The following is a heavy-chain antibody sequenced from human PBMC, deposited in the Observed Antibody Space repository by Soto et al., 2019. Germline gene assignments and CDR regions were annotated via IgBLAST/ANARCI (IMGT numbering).Heavy chain of an antibody. CDR1: GYIFSSFY. J-gene: IGHJ3*01. CDR3: ARDIFGHVDAFDL. D-gene: IGHD3-3*02. Sequence: ASVKVSCKASGYIFSSFYINWVRQAPGQGLEWMGWTSGYSGNSKYAQKFQGRVTMTTDTSTNTGYMEMRSPTSDDTAVYYCARDIFGHVDAFDLWGQGTMVTV. V-gene: IGHV1-18*01. CDR2: TSGYSGNS.